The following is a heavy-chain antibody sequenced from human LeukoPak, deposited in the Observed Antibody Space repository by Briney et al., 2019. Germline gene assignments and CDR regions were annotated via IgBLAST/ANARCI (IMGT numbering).Heavy chain of an antibody. Sequence: SETLSLTCAVYGGSLSNYYWSWIRQPPGKGLEWIGEINHSGSTNYNPSLKSRVTISVDTSKNQFSLRLSSVTAADTAVYYCARDRGCSGGSCYYDYWGQGTLVTVSS. D-gene: IGHD2-15*01. V-gene: IGHV4-34*01. CDR1: GGSLSNYY. CDR2: INHSGST. CDR3: ARDRGCSGGSCYYDY. J-gene: IGHJ4*02.